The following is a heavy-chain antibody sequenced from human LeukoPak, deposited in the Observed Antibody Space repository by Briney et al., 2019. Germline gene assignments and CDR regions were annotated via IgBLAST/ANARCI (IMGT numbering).Heavy chain of an antibody. CDR1: GYTFTGYY. D-gene: IGHD3-22*01. CDR2: INPNSGGT. J-gene: IGHJ4*02. V-gene: IGHV1-2*02. CDR3: ARGILDTYYYDSSGYYYYFDY. Sequence: ASVKVSCKASGYTFTGYYMHWVRQAPGQGLEWMGWINPNSGGTNYAQKFQGRVTMTRDTSISTAYMELSRLRSDDTAVYYCARGILDTYYYDSSGYYYYFDYWGQGTPVTVSS.